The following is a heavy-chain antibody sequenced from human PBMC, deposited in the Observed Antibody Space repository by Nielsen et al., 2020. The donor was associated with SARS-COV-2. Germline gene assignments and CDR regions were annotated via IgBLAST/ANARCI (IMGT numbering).Heavy chain of an antibody. CDR3: ARWLHQGGMDV. Sequence: ASVKVSCKASGGTFTSYYMHWVRQAPGQGLEWMGIINPSGGSTSYAQKFQGRVTMTRDTSTSTVYMELSSLRSEDTAVYYCARWLHQGGMDVWGQGTTDTVSS. CDR1: GGTFTSYY. J-gene: IGHJ6*02. CDR2: INPSGGST. D-gene: IGHD5-24*01. V-gene: IGHV1-46*01.